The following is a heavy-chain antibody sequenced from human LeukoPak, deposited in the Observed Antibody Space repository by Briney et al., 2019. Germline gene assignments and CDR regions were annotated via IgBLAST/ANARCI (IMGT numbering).Heavy chain of an antibody. Sequence: GGSLRLSCAASGFTFSSYAMTWVRQAPGKGLEWVSTIRATAGTTYYEDSVKGRFTISRDNSKNTQWLQMNSLRVEDTAVYYCTKGRYTTYFDYWGQGTLVTVSS. J-gene: IGHJ4*02. V-gene: IGHV3-23*01. D-gene: IGHD1-14*01. CDR2: IRATAGTT. CDR1: GFTFSSYA. CDR3: TKGRYTTYFDY.